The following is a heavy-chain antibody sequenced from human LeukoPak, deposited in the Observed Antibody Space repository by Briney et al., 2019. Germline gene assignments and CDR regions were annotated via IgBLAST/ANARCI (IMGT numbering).Heavy chain of an antibody. Sequence: ASVKVSCKASGYTFTNYGINWLRQAPGQGLEWMGWISAYNGNTNYAQRLQGRVTMTTDTSTSTAYMELRSLRSDDTAVYYCARGLVQQLVNGNDYWGQGTLVTVSS. CDR2: ISAYNGNT. CDR1: GYTFTNYG. J-gene: IGHJ4*02. V-gene: IGHV1-18*01. CDR3: ARGLVQQLVNGNDY. D-gene: IGHD6-13*01.